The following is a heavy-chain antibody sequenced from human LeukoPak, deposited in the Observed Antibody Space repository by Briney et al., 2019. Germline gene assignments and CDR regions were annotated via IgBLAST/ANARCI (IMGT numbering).Heavy chain of an antibody. J-gene: IGHJ4*02. CDR3: ARALSSGYYDY. Sequence: SETLSLTCTVSGGSISSSSYYWGWIRQPPGKGLEWIGSIYYSGSTYYNPSLKSRVTISVDTSKNQFSLKLSSVTAADTAVYYCARALSSGYYDYWGQGTLVTVSS. D-gene: IGHD3-22*01. CDR2: IYYSGST. CDR1: GGSISSSSYY. V-gene: IGHV4-39*07.